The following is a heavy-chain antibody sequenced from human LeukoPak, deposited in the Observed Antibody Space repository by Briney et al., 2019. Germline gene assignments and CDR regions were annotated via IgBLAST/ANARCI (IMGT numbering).Heavy chain of an antibody. Sequence: ASVKVSCKASGYTFTSYDINWVRQAPGQGLEWMGWINPNSGGTYNAQKFQGRVTMTRDTSISIAYMELSGLRSDDTAVYYCSRGAWFGELSDTFDSWGQGTLVTVSS. V-gene: IGHV1-2*02. CDR3: SRGAWFGELSDTFDS. CDR1: GYTFTSYD. D-gene: IGHD3-10*01. CDR2: INPNSGGT. J-gene: IGHJ4*02.